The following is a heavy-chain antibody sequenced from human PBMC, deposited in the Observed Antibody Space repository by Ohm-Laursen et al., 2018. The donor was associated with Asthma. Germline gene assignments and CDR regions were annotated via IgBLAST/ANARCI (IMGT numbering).Heavy chain of an antibody. D-gene: IGHD6-19*01. Sequence: SLRLSCTASGFTFSSYAMHWVRQAPGKGLEWVAVISYDGSNKYYADSVKGRFTISRDNSKNTLYPQMNSLRAEDTAVYYCARDYSSGWPYYFDYWGQETLVTVSS. CDR2: ISYDGSNK. V-gene: IGHV3-30-3*01. J-gene: IGHJ4*02. CDR1: GFTFSSYA. CDR3: ARDYSSGWPYYFDY.